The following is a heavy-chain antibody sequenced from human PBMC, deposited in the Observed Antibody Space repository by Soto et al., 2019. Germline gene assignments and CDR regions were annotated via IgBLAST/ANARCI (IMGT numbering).Heavy chain of an antibody. V-gene: IGHV3-30*18. Sequence: QVQLVESGGGVVQPGRSLRLSCAASGFTFSSYGMHWVRQAPGKGLEWGAVISYDGSNKYYADSVKGRFTISRDNSKNTLYLQMNSLRAEDTAVYYCAKGRSHCISTSCQPNWFDPWGQGTLVTVSS. CDR2: ISYDGSNK. J-gene: IGHJ5*02. CDR3: AKGRSHCISTSCQPNWFDP. D-gene: IGHD2-2*01. CDR1: GFTFSSYG.